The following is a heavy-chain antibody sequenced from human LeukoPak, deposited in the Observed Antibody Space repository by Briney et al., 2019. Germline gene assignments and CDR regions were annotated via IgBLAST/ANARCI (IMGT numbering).Heavy chain of an antibody. Sequence: GGSLRLSCTASGFSFGDHAMSWFRQAPGKGLEWVGFIRSKAYGGTAQYAASVKGRFTISRDNAKNSLYLQMNSLRAEDTAVYYCARDNTGGEYSSSSDYWGQGTLVTVSS. CDR1: GFSFGDHA. CDR3: ARDNTGGEYSSSSDY. D-gene: IGHD6-6*01. V-gene: IGHV3-49*03. J-gene: IGHJ4*02. CDR2: IRSKAYGGTA.